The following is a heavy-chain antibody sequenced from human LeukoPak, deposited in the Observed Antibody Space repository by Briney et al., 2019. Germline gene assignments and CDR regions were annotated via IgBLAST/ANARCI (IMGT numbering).Heavy chain of an antibody. V-gene: IGHV4-59*08. CDR2: IYYSGST. CDR3: ARSYSSGWNIFDY. J-gene: IGHJ4*02. CDR1: GGSISSYY. D-gene: IGHD6-19*01. Sequence: TSETLSLTCTVSGGSISSYYWSWIRQPPGKGLEWLGYIYYSGSTNYNPSLKSRVTISVDTSKNQFSLKLSSVTAADTAVYYCARSYSSGWNIFDYWGQGTLVTVSS.